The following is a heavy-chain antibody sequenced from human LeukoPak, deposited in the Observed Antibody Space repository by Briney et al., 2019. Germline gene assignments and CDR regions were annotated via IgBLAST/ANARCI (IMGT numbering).Heavy chain of an antibody. V-gene: IGHV3-33*01. Sequence: PGGSLRLSCAASGFTFSSYGMHWVRQAPGKGLEWVAVIWYDGSNKYYADSVKGRFTISRDNSKNTLYLQMNSLRAEDTAVYYCARDSCSSTSCYAAWNGMDVWGQGTTVTVSS. J-gene: IGHJ6*02. CDR2: IWYDGSNK. CDR1: GFTFSSYG. CDR3: ARDSCSSTSCYAAWNGMDV. D-gene: IGHD2-2*01.